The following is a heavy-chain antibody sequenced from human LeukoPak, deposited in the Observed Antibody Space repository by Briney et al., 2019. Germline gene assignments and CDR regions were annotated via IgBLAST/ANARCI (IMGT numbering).Heavy chain of an antibody. CDR3: AKSRGVYYYYYYMTS. CDR1: GFTFDDYA. V-gene: IGHV3-9*01. Sequence: GRSLRLSCAASGFTFDDYAMHWVRQAPGKGLEWVSGISWNSGSIGYADSVKGRFTISRDNAKNSLYLQMNSLRAEDTALYYCAKSRGVYYYYYYMTSGAKGPRSPSP. J-gene: IGHJ6*03. CDR2: ISWNSGSI. D-gene: IGHD3-10*01.